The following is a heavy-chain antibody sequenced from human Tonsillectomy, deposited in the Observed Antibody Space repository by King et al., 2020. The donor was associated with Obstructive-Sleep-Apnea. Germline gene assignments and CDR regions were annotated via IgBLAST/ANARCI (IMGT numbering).Heavy chain of an antibody. J-gene: IGHJ2*01. CDR2: IYYSGST. CDR3: AWTISIAAAGTGWYFDL. CDR1: GGSISSYY. Sequence: QLQESGPGLLKPSETLSLTCTVSGGSISSYYWSWIRQPPGKGLEWIGYIYYSGSTNYNPSLKSRVTISVDTSKNQFSLKLSAVTAADTAVYYCAWTISIAAAGTGWYFDLWGRGTLVTVSS. D-gene: IGHD6-13*01. V-gene: IGHV4-59*01.